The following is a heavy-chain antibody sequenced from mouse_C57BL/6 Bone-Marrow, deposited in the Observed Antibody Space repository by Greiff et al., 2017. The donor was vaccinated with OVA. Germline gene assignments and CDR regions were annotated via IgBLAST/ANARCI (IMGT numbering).Heavy chain of an antibody. J-gene: IGHJ3*01. CDR2: IYPGSGST. CDR3: ARSPFAY. Sequence: QVQLQQPGAELVKPGASVKMSCKASGYTFTSYWITWVKQRPGQGLEWIGDIYPGSGSTNYNEKFKSKATLTVDQSSSTAYMQLNSLTSEDSAVYYCARSPFAYWGQGTLVTVSA. V-gene: IGHV1-55*01. CDR1: GYTFTSYW.